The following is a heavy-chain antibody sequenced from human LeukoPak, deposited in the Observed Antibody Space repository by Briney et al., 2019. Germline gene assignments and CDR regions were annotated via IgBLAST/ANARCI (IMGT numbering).Heavy chain of an antibody. J-gene: IGHJ4*02. CDR3: ARGPMVTVPLDY. V-gene: IGHV3-64*01. D-gene: IGHD5-18*01. Sequence: GGSLRLSCAASGFTFSSYAMHWVRQAPGKGLEYVSAISSNGGSTYYANSVKGRFTISRDNSKNTLYLQMGSLRAEDMAVYYCARGPMVTVPLDYWGQGTLVTVSS. CDR2: ISSNGGST. CDR1: GFTFSSYA.